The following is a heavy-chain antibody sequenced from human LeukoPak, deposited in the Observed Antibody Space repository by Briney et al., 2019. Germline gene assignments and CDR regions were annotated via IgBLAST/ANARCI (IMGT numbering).Heavy chain of an antibody. D-gene: IGHD2-15*01. Sequence: KPSETLSLTCTVSGGSISSSSYYWGWIRQPPGKGLEWIGSIYYSGNTYYNPSLKSRVTISLDTSKNQFSLNLSSVTAADTAVYYCARVFGYCSGNNCDALDIWGQGTMVTVSS. V-gene: IGHV4-39*07. CDR1: GGSISSSSYY. J-gene: IGHJ3*02. CDR2: IYYSGNT. CDR3: ARVFGYCSGNNCDALDI.